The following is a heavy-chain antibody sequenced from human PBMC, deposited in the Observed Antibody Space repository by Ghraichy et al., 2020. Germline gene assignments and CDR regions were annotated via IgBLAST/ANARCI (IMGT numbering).Heavy chain of an antibody. CDR1: GGSMSGTTFI. Sequence: GSLRLSCTVSGGSMSGTTFIWGWVRQPPGKGLEWIGSVSYSGNIQYNPSLKNRVTVSVDTSKNQYSLRPSSVTAPDTAVYYCARLNVRSASNPFDPWGQGTLVTVSS. CDR2: VSYSGNI. CDR3: ARLNVRSASNPFDP. V-gene: IGHV4-39*01. J-gene: IGHJ5*02. D-gene: IGHD6-25*01.